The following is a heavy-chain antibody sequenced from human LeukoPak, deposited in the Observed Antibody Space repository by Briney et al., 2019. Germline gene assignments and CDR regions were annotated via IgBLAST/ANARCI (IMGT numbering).Heavy chain of an antibody. CDR3: AVDISNYYYGMDV. D-gene: IGHD3-9*01. J-gene: IGHJ6*02. CDR1: GFIFSNYG. V-gene: IGHV3-23*01. Sequence: QPGGSLRLSCAASGFIFSNYGMNWVRQAPGKGLEWVAAISASGSATSYADSVRGRFTISRDNSKSTAYLQMNSLRAEDTAVYYCAVDISNYYYGMDVWGQGTTVTVSS. CDR2: ISASGSAT.